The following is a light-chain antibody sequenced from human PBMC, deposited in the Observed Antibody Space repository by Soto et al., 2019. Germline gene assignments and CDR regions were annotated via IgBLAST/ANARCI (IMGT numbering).Light chain of an antibody. CDR2: DAY. V-gene: IGKV1-5*01. CDR1: QSCLSG. Sequence: DLQMTQSPSTLSASVGERVTLTCRASQSCLSGLSWYQQKAGKAPSLLINDAYTLQSGVPPRFSGSGSGTEFTLTISSLQPDDFATYYCQQYSTYTPRTFGQGTKVDI. CDR3: QQYSTYTPRT. J-gene: IGKJ1*01.